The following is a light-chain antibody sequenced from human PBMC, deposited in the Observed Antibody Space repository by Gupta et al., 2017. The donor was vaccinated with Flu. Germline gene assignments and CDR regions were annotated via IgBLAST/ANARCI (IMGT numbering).Light chain of an antibody. V-gene: IGKV3-15*01. J-gene: IGKJ5*01. CDR1: QSVSSN. Sequence: EIVMTQSPATLSVSPGERATLSCRASQSVSSNLAWYQQKPGQAPRLLIYGASTRATGIPARFSGSGSGTEFTLTISSLQSEDFGVYYCQQFNYLVTFSQGTRLEIK. CDR2: GAS. CDR3: QQFNYLVT.